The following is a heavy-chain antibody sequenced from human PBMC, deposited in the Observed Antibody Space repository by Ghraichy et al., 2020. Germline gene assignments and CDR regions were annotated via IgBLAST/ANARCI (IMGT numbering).Heavy chain of an antibody. CDR3: ARGGVGTDY. V-gene: IGHV3-21*01. Sequence: GGSLRLSCAVSGFTFSNYGMNWVRQAPGKGLEWVSFIDSSGNYINYAYAVKGRFTISRDNAKNSLYLQMNSRRTEDTAIYYCARGGVGTDYWGQGTLVTVSS. J-gene: IGHJ4*02. D-gene: IGHD2-8*02. CDR1: GFTFSNYG. CDR2: IDSSGNYI.